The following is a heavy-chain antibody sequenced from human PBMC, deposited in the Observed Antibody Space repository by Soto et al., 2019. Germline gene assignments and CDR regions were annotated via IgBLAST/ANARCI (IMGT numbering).Heavy chain of an antibody. CDR3: AGFRIFGVVATYYYYGMDV. CDR2: IIPIFGTA. J-gene: IGHJ6*02. CDR1: GGTFSSYA. Sequence: SVKVSCKASGGTFSSYAISWVRQAPGQGLEWMGGIIPIFGTANYAQKFKGRVTITADKSTSTAYMELSSLRSEDTAVYYCAGFRIFGVVATYYYYGMDVWGQGTTVTVSS. V-gene: IGHV1-69*06. D-gene: IGHD3-3*01.